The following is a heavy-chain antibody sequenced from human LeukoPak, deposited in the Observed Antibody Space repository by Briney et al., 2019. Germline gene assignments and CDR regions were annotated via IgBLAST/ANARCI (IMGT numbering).Heavy chain of an antibody. CDR3: ARDLGSGWFDP. CDR1: GFTFSSYW. J-gene: IGHJ5*02. CDR2: IKQDGNEK. D-gene: IGHD2-2*03. Sequence: GGSLRLSCATSGFTFSSYWMTWVRQAPGKGLEWVAKIKQDGNEKCYVDSVKGRFTISRDNAKNSLHLQMNSLRIEDTAVYYCARDLGSGWFDPWGQGTLVTVSS. V-gene: IGHV3-7*01.